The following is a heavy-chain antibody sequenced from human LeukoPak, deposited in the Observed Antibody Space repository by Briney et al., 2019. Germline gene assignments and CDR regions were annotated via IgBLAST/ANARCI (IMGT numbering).Heavy chain of an antibody. CDR3: ARLRRVGLTSGDAFDI. CDR1: GGSISGHY. CDR2: IYYSGNT. J-gene: IGHJ3*02. Sequence: PSETLSLTCTVSGGSISGHYWSWIRQSPGKGLEWIAYIYYSGNTNYNPSLKSRVTISVDTSKNQFSLELNSVTAADTAVYYCARLRRVGLTSGDAFDIWGQGTMVTVSS. D-gene: IGHD1-26*01. V-gene: IGHV4-59*11.